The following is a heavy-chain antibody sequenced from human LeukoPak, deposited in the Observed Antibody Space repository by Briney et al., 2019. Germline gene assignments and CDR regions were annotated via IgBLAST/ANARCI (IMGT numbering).Heavy chain of an antibody. CDR3: ATDIVVVPAEPRYYFDY. CDR2: INPNSGGT. V-gene: IGHV1-2*02. J-gene: IGHJ4*02. Sequence: ASVKVSCKASGYTFTGYYMHWVRQAPGQGLEWMGWINPNSGGTNYAQKFQGRVTMTRDTSISTAYMELSRLRSDDTAVYYCATDIVVVPAEPRYYFDYWGQGTLVTVSS. CDR1: GYTFTGYY. D-gene: IGHD2-2*01.